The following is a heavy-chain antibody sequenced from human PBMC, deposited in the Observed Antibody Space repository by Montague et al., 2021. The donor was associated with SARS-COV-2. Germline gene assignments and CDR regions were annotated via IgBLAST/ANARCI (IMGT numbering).Heavy chain of an antibody. CDR1: GGSFSGYS. D-gene: IGHD3-10*01. CDR2: INHCGST. J-gene: IGHJ4*02. Sequence: SETLSLTCAVYGGSFSGYSWNWIRQPPGKGLEWIGEINHCGSTXXXPSXXXRVTMSVDTSKNQFSLKLSSVTAADTAVYYCARGARQGYGFRLGSSDYWGQGTLVTVSS. V-gene: IGHV4-34*01. CDR3: ARGARQGYGFRLGSSDY.